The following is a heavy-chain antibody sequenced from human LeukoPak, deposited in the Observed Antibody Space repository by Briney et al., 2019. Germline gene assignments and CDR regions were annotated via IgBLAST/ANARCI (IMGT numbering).Heavy chain of an antibody. V-gene: IGHV4-61*01. Sequence: PSESLSLTCTVSGGSVSSGSFRWSWIRQPPGKGLEWIGYIDYSGSTSYNSSLNSRVTISVDTSKNQFSLKLSSVTAADTAVYYCARGIGDSTFVIDYWGQGTLVTVSS. CDR2: IDYSGST. CDR1: GGSVSSGSFR. D-gene: IGHD4-17*01. CDR3: ARGIGDSTFVIDY. J-gene: IGHJ4*02.